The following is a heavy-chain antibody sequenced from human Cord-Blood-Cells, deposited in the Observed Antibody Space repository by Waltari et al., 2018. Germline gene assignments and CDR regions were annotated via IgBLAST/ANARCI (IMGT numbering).Heavy chain of an antibody. CDR2: VIPNLGIA. CDR1: GGTFSSYA. J-gene: IGHJ3*02. Sequence: QVQLVQSGAEVKKPGSSVKVSCKASGGTFSSYAISWVRQAPGQGLEWMGGVIPNLGIASYAQKCQGGVTITADRSTSTAYMALSSLRSEDTAVYYCARGSAGYSGYDYAFDIWGQGTMVTVSS. CDR3: ARGSAGYSGYDYAFDI. V-gene: IGHV1-69*10. D-gene: IGHD5-12*01.